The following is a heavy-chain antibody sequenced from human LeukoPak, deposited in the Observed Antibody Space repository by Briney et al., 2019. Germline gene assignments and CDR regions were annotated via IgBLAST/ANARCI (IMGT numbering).Heavy chain of an antibody. J-gene: IGHJ5*02. CDR1: GGTFSSYA. CDR3: ARASTRIAAARFDP. D-gene: IGHD6-13*01. V-gene: IGHV1-69*10. Sequence: SVKVSCKASGGTFSSYAISWVRQAPGQGLEWMGGIIPILGIANYAQKFQGRVTITADKSTSTAYMELSSLRSEDTAVYYCARASTRIAAARFDPWGQGTLVTVSS. CDR2: IIPILGIA.